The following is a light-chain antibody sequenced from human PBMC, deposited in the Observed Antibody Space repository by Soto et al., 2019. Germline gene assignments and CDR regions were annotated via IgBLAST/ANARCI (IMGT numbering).Light chain of an antibody. CDR3: SSYTSSSTLK. CDR1: SSDVGGYNY. V-gene: IGLV2-14*01. CDR2: DVS. Sequence: QSALTQPASVSGSPGQSITISCTGTSSDVGGYNYVSWYQQHPGKAPKLMIYDVSNRPSGVSNRFSGSKSGNTAALTISGLQAEDEADDYCSSYTSSSTLKVGGGTKLTVL. J-gene: IGLJ2*01.